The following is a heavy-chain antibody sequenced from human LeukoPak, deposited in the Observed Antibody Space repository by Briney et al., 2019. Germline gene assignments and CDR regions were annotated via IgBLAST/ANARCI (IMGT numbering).Heavy chain of an antibody. J-gene: IGHJ4*02. CDR1: GFIFSSYW. V-gene: IGHV3-7*01. CDR2: IQRGGNEK. D-gene: IGHD3-3*01. Sequence: GGSLRLSCAASGFIFSSYWMSWVRQAPGKGLEWVANIQRGGNEKYYVNSVKGRFTISRDNAKNSLYLQMNSLRAEDTAVYYCARTYYDFWSGYYSHEGNPFDYWGQGTLVTVSS. CDR3: ARTYYDFWSGYYSHEGNPFDY.